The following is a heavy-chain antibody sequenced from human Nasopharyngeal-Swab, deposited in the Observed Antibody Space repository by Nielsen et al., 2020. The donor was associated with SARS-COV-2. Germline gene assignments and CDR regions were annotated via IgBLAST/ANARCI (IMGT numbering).Heavy chain of an antibody. J-gene: IGHJ6*02. CDR2: INWNGGST. CDR3: ARDQYNWNDEGSYYYYGMDV. V-gene: IGHV3-20*01. D-gene: IGHD1-1*01. CDR1: GFTFDDYG. Sequence: GESLKISCAASGFTFDDYGMSWVRQAPGKGLEWVSGINWNGGSTGYADSVKGRFTISRDNAKNSLYLQMNSLRAEDTALYHCARDQYNWNDEGSYYYYGMDVWGQGTTVTVSS.